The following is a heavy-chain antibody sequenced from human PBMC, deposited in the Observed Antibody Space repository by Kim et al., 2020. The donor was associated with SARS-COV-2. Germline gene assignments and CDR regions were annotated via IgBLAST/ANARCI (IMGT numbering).Heavy chain of an antibody. Sequence: SETLSLTCAVYGGSFSGYYWSWIRQPPGKGLEWIGEINHSGSTNYNPSLKSRVTISVDTSKNQFSLKLSSVTAADTAVYYCARGRDGYNYYYYYGMDVWGQGTTVTVSS. CDR3: ARGRDGYNYYYYYGMDV. D-gene: IGHD5-12*01. V-gene: IGHV4-34*01. J-gene: IGHJ6*02. CDR1: GGSFSGYY. CDR2: INHSGST.